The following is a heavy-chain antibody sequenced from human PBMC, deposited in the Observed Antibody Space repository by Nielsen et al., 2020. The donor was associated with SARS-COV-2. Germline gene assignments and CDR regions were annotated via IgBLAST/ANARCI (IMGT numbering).Heavy chain of an antibody. Sequence: SETLSLTCTVSGGSISSSSYYWGWIRQPPGKGLEWIGEINHSGSTNYNPSLKSRVTISVDTSKNQFSLKLSSVTAADTAVYYCARGPSLLRYSPLDYWGQGTLVTVSS. V-gene: IGHV4-39*07. CDR3: ARGPSLLRYSPLDY. J-gene: IGHJ4*02. CDR1: GGSISSSSYY. D-gene: IGHD3-9*01. CDR2: INHSGST.